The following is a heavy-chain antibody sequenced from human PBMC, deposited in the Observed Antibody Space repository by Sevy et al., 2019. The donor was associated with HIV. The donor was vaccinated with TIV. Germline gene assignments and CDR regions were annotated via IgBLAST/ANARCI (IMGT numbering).Heavy chain of an antibody. D-gene: IGHD3-10*01. J-gene: IGHJ4*02. Sequence: ASVKVSCKVSGYSLTELSLHWVRQAPGKGLEWLGRFDPEYGETIYAQKVQGRVTMTEDTSTDTAYMELTSLRSEDTAVYYCATDKNHYGSGRIFDLWGQGTLVTVSS. V-gene: IGHV1-24*01. CDR3: ATDKNHYGSGRIFDL. CDR1: GYSLTELS. CDR2: FDPEYGET.